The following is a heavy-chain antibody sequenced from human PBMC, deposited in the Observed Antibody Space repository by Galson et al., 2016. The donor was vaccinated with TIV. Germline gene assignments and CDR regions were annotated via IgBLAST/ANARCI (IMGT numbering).Heavy chain of an antibody. D-gene: IGHD6-19*01. CDR2: ISGSGLST. V-gene: IGHV3-23*01. Sequence: SLRLSCAVSGFTFSSYGMRWVRQAPGKGLDWVSDISGSGLSTYYADSVKVRFTISRDNSKNTLYLQMNSLTVEDTAVYYCAKDFVRAAHVPEAGINDYWGQGTLVTVSS. CDR1: GFTFSSYG. J-gene: IGHJ4*02. CDR3: AKDFVRAAHVPEAGINDY.